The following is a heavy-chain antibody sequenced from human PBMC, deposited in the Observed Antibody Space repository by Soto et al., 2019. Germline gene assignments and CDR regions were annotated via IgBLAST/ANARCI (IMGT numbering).Heavy chain of an antibody. D-gene: IGHD2-2*01. V-gene: IGHV3-33*01. CDR2: IWYDGSNK. CDR1: GVTFSSYG. J-gene: IGHJ4*02. CDR3: ARDQCSSTSCYYYFDY. Sequence: GGSLRLSWAASGVTFSSYGMHGVRQAPGKGLEWVAVIWYDGSNKYYADSVKGRFTISRDNSKNTLYLQMNSLRAEDTAVYYCARDQCSSTSCYYYFDYWGQGT.